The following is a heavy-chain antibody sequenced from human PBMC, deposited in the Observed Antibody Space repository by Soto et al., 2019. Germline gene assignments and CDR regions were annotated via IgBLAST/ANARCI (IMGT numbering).Heavy chain of an antibody. CDR3: ARGRRVTAMVVGPGY. J-gene: IGHJ4*02. Sequence: ASVKVSCKASGYTFTSYYMHWVRQAPGQGLEWMGMINPSGGSTSYAQKFQGRVTMTRNTSTSTAYMELSSLRSEDTAVYYCARGRRVTAMVVGPGYWGQGTLVTVSS. V-gene: IGHV1-46*01. D-gene: IGHD5-18*01. CDR1: GYTFTSYY. CDR2: INPSGGST.